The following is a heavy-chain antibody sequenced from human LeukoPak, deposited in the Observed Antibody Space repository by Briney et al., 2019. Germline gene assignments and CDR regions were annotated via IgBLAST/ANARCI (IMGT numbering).Heavy chain of an antibody. Sequence: PGGSLRLSCAASGFTFSDYYMSWIRQAPGKGLEWVSYISSSSSYTNYADFVKGRFTISRDNAKNSLYLQMNSLRAEDTTVYYCARDRVRVTTVFTWEVYYYGMDVWGQGTTVTVSS. CDR1: GFTFSDYY. D-gene: IGHD4-17*01. CDR3: ARDRVRVTTVFTWEVYYYGMDV. V-gene: IGHV3-11*05. CDR2: ISSSSSYT. J-gene: IGHJ6*02.